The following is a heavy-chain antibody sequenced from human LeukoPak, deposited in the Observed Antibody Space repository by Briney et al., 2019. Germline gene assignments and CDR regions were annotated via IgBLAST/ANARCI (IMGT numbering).Heavy chain of an antibody. CDR3: ARGLYDFWSGYYTGNTY. D-gene: IGHD3-3*01. CDR2: ISSSSSYI. CDR1: GFTFSSYS. J-gene: IGHJ4*02. V-gene: IGHV3-21*01. Sequence: PGGSLRLSCAASGFTFSSYSMNWVRQAPGKGPEWVSSISSSSSYIYYADSVKGRFTISRDNAKNSLYLQMNSLRAEDTAVYYCARGLYDFWSGYYTGNTYWGQGTLVTVSS.